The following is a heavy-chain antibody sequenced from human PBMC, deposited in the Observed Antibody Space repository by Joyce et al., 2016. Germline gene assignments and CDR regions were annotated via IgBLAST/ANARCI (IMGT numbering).Heavy chain of an antibody. CDR2: TDFRSSLYN. J-gene: IGHJ3*01. CDR3: GRGIRNAFDF. CDR1: GDSVSSNSVA. Sequence: QVQLHQSGPGLVKPSQTLSLTCAISGDSVSSNSVAWNWIRQSPSRGLVWLGRTDFRSSLYNYYAVSVRGRITINPYTSKNQFSLQLDSMTPEDSAIYYCGRGIRNAFDFWGQGTTVIVSS. D-gene: IGHD1-26*01. V-gene: IGHV6-1*01.